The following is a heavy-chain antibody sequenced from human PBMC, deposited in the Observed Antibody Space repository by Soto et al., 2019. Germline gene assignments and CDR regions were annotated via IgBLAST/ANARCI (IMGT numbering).Heavy chain of an antibody. Sequence: SESLSLTCAVYGGSFSGYYWSWIRQPPGKGLEWIGEINHSGSTNYNPSPKSRVTISVDTSKNQFSLKLSSVTAADTAVYYCARSHPTFFWSGYLPPLALAYWGQGTLVTVSS. D-gene: IGHD3-3*01. CDR2: INHSGST. J-gene: IGHJ4*02. V-gene: IGHV4-34*01. CDR1: GGSFSGYY. CDR3: ARSHPTFFWSGYLPPLALAY.